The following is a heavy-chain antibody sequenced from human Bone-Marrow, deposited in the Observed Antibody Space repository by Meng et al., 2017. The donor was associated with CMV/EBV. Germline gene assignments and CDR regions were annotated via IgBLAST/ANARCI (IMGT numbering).Heavy chain of an antibody. J-gene: IGHJ4*02. CDR3: ARDTYGSGSNFDF. CDR1: GFTFSSYW. CDR2: IKQDGSEK. V-gene: IGHV3-7*01. Sequence: SCAASGFTFSSYWMSWVRQAPGKGLEWVANIKQDGSEKYYVDSVKGRFTISRDNAKNSLYLQMNSLRAEDTAVYYCARDTYGSGSNFDFWGQGTLVTVSS. D-gene: IGHD3-10*01.